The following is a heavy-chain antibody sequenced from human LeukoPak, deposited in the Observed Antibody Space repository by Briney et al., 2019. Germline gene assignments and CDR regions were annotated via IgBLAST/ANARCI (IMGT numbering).Heavy chain of an antibody. CDR1: GYTFTGYY. Sequence: ASVKVSCKASGYTFTGYYMHWVRQAPGQGLEWMGIINSSGGTTSYAQKFQGRVTMTRDTSTSTVYMELSSLRFEDTAVYYCARGGWYYFDYWGQGTLVTVSS. CDR3: ARGGWYYFDY. J-gene: IGHJ4*02. D-gene: IGHD6-19*01. CDR2: INSSGGTT. V-gene: IGHV1-46*01.